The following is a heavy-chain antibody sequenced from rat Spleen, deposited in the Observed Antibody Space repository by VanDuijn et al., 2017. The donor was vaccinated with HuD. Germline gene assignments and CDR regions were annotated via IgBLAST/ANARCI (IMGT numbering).Heavy chain of an antibody. V-gene: IGHV5-25*01. CDR2: IGTGPGDT. Sequence: EVQLVECGGCLVQPGRSRKLSCVAPGFSFTEYTMAWVRRAPRTGLEWVASIGTGPGDTYYRDSVKGRFTISRDYTKSTLFLQMDSLTFEDTATYYCVSHGARISRFAYWGQGTLVTVSS. CDR3: VSHGARISRFAY. D-gene: IGHD2-7*01. CDR1: GFSFTEYT. J-gene: IGHJ3*01.